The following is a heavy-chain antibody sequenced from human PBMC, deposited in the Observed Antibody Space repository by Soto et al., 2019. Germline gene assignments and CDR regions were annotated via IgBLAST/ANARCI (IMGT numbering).Heavy chain of an antibody. Sequence: GGSLRLSCAASGFTFSSYAMSWVHQAPGKGLEWVSAISGSGGSTYYADSVKGRFTISRDNSKNTLYLQMNSLRAEDTAVYYCARSGPSLYAFDIWGQGTMVTVSS. CDR2: ISGSGGST. CDR3: ARSGPSLYAFDI. D-gene: IGHD1-26*01. V-gene: IGHV3-23*01. CDR1: GFTFSSYA. J-gene: IGHJ3*02.